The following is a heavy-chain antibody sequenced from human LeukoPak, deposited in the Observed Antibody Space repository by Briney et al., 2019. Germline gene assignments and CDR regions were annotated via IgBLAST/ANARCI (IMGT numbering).Heavy chain of an antibody. CDR3: AKMVGYYYDSSGRDP. CDR2: IKQDGSEK. Sequence: PGGSLRLSCAASGFTFSSYWMSWVRQAPGKGLEWVANIKQDGSEKYYVDSVKGRFTISRDNSKNTLYLQMNSLRAEDTAVYYCAKMVGYYYDSSGRDPWGQGTLVTVSS. D-gene: IGHD3-22*01. J-gene: IGHJ5*02. V-gene: IGHV3-7*03. CDR1: GFTFSSYW.